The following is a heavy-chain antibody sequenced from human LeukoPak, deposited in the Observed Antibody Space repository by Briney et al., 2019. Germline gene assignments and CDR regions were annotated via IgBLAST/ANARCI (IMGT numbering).Heavy chain of an antibody. V-gene: IGHV1-69*13. Sequence: ASVKVSCKASGGTFSSYAISWVRQAPGQGLEWMGGIIPIFGTANYAQKFQGRVTITADESTSTAYMELSSLRSEDTAVYYCARDRPPDGRGPEDIAAAGNPFDYWGQGTLVTVSS. D-gene: IGHD6-13*01. J-gene: IGHJ4*02. CDR2: IIPIFGTA. CDR1: GGTFSSYA. CDR3: ARDRPPDGRGPEDIAAAGNPFDY.